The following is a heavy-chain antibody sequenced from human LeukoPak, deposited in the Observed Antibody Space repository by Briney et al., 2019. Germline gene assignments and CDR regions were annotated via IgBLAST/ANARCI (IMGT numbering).Heavy chain of an antibody. CDR2: ISSGSSFK. Sequence: GGSLRLSCAASGFAFSSYSMNWVRQAPGKGLEWVSSISSGSSFKYYADSVKGRFTISRDNSKNTLYLQMNSLRAEDTAVYYCAKIFYMIVVEGAFDIWGQGTMVTVSS. CDR3: AKIFYMIVVEGAFDI. J-gene: IGHJ3*02. V-gene: IGHV3-21*04. D-gene: IGHD3-22*01. CDR1: GFAFSSYS.